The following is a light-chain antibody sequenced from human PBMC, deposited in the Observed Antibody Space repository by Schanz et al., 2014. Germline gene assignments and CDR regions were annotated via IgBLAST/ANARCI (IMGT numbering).Light chain of an antibody. V-gene: IGLV2-14*03. J-gene: IGLJ3*02. CDR2: EVS. Sequence: QSVLTQPASVSASLGQSITISCTGSSSDVGSSKYVSWYQQFPGKAPKPLIYEVSVRLSGVSSRFSGSKSGNTASLTISGLQAEDEADYYCSSYTSSSTWVFGGGTKLTVL. CDR3: SSYTSSSTWV. CDR1: SSDVGSSKY.